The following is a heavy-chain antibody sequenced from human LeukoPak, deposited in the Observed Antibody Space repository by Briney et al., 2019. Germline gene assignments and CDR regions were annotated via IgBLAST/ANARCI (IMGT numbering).Heavy chain of an antibody. D-gene: IGHD4-23*01. CDR3: ARTGEDRWQLRGYFDY. CDR2: LNPNSGGT. CDR1: GYTFTAYY. V-gene: IGHV1-2*02. Sequence: GASVKVSCKASGYTFTAYYMHWVRQAPGQGLEWMGWLNPNSGGTNYAQKFLGRVTMTRDTSISTAYLELSRLRSDDTAMYYCARTGEDRWQLRGYFDYWGQGTLVTVSS. J-gene: IGHJ4*02.